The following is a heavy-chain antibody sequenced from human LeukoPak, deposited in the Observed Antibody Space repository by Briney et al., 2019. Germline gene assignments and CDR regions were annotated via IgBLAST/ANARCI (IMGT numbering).Heavy chain of an antibody. CDR2: TYQRSKWYN. J-gene: IGHJ4*02. V-gene: IGHV6-1*01. D-gene: IGHD6-19*01. Sequence: SQTLSLTCAISGDSVSINSAAWNWIRQSPSRGLEWLGRTYQRSKWYNDYAVSVKSRITINPDISKNQFSLQSNSVTPEDTAVYYWARSPSPYSSCWYFDYWGQGTLVTVSS. CDR1: GDSVSINSAA. CDR3: ARSPSPYSSCWYFDY.